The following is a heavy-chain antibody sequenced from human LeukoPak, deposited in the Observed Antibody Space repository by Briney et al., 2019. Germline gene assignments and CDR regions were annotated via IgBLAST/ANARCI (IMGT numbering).Heavy chain of an antibody. CDR1: GYTLTELS. D-gene: IGHD2-2*01. CDR2: FDPEDGET. V-gene: IGHV1-24*01. J-gene: IGHJ5*02. CDR3: ASFGRGYCSSTSCYNWFDP. Sequence: GASVKVSCKVSGYTLTELSMHWVRQAPGKGLEWMGGFDPEDGETIYAQKFQGRVTMTRDTSISTAYMELSRLRSDDTAVYYCASFGRGYCSSTSCYNWFDPWGQGTLVTVSS.